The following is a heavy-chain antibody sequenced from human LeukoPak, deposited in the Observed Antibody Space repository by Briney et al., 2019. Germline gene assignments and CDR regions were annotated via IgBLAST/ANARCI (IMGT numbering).Heavy chain of an antibody. CDR3: AQTGDKYGSFEY. J-gene: IGHJ4*02. Sequence: GGSLRLSCAASGFTFNRSGMHWVRQAPGKGLEWVALIFYDGSNKYFADSVKGRFTISRDNSKSMLYLQMNSLRAEDTAVYYCAQTGDKYGSFEYWGQGTLVTVSS. D-gene: IGHD3-10*01. CDR1: GFTFNRSG. CDR2: IFYDGSNK. V-gene: IGHV3-33*01.